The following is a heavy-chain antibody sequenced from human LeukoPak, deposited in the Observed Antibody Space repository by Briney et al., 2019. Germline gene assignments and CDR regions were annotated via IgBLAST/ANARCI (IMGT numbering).Heavy chain of an antibody. V-gene: IGHV1-2*02. Sequence: ASVKVSCKASGYTFTGYYIHWVRQAPGQGLEWMGWINPNGDGTSYAQKFQGRVTMTRDASVTTAYMELSGLRSDDTAVYFCARSDSSGQLQFWGQGTPVTVSS. CDR2: INPNGDGT. CDR3: ARSDSSGQLQF. CDR1: GYTFTGYY. J-gene: IGHJ4*02. D-gene: IGHD3-22*01.